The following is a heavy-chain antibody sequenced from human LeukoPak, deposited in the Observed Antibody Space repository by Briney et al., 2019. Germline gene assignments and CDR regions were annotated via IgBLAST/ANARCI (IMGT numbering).Heavy chain of an antibody. CDR2: INSDGSST. V-gene: IGHV3-74*01. CDR1: GFTFSSNW. Sequence: GGSLRLSCAASGFTFSSNWMHWVRQGPGKGLVWVSRINSDGSSTSYADSVKGRFTISRDNAKNTLYLQMNSLRAEDTAVYYCARDQMGATALVRHLFDYWGQGTLVTVSS. CDR3: ARDQMGATALVRHLFDY. D-gene: IGHD1-26*01. J-gene: IGHJ4*02.